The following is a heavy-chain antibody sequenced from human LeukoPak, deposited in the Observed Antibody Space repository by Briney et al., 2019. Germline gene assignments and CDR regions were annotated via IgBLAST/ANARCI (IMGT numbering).Heavy chain of an antibody. CDR2: INHSGST. CDR1: GGSFSGYY. J-gene: IGHJ5*02. D-gene: IGHD2-8*01. V-gene: IGHV4-34*01. CDR3: ARGGGRYCTNGVCCTSSRAFLYWFDP. Sequence: SETLSLTCAVYGGSFSGYYWSWIRQPPGKGLEWIGKINHSGSTNYNPSLKSRVTISVDTSKNQFSLKLSSVTAADTAVYYCARGGGRYCTNGVCCTSSRAFLYWFDPWGQGTLVTVSS.